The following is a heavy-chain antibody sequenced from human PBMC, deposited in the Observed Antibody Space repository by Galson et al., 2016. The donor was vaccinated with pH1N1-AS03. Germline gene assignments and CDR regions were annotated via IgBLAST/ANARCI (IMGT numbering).Heavy chain of an antibody. V-gene: IGHV1-69*06. D-gene: IGHD3-3*01. J-gene: IGHJ3*02. CDR1: GCTFSSYA. CDR3: ASDANYDFWSGHDAFDI. Sequence: SCKASGCTFSSYAISWVRQAPGQGLEWMGGIIAMFGTANYAQKVQGRVTITADKSTSTAYMELSSLRPEDTAVYYCASDANYDFWSGHDAFDIWGQGTMVTVSS. CDR2: IIAMFGTA.